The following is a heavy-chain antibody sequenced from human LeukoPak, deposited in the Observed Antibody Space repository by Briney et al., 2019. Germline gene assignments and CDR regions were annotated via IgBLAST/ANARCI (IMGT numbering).Heavy chain of an antibody. Sequence: ASVKVSCKASGYTFTSYDINWVRQATGQGLERMGWVNPNSGHTGFAQKFQGRVSMTTNTSIGTAYMEVRSLKSEDTAVYYCARGAPGSSCSGGSRPNFDFWGQGTLVSVSS. CDR3: ARGAPGSSCSGGSRPNFDF. J-gene: IGHJ4*02. CDR2: VNPNSGHT. V-gene: IGHV1-8*01. CDR1: GYTFTSYD. D-gene: IGHD2-15*01.